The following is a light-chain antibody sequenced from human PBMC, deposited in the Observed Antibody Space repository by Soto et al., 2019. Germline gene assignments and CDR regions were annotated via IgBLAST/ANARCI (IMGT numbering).Light chain of an antibody. V-gene: IGKV1-5*03. J-gene: IGKJ1*01. CDR1: QSISSW. CDR3: QQYNSYSSWT. CDR2: KAS. Sequence: DIQVTQSPSTLSASVGDRVTITCRASQSISSWLAWYQQKPGKAPKLLIYKASSLESEVPSRFSGSGSGTEFTLTISSLQPDDFATYYCQQYNSYSSWTFGQGTKVDIK.